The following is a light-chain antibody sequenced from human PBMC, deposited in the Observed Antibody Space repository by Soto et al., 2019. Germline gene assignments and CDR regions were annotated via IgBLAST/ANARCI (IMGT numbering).Light chain of an antibody. CDR3: QKYYNAPRT. CDR2: GAI. V-gene: IGKV1-27*01. J-gene: IGKJ1*01. CDR1: QDIANY. Sequence: DIQMTQSPSSLSASVGDRVTITCRASQDIANYLAWYQQKPGKVPKLLIYGAITLQSGVPSRFSGSGSGTDFTLTISSLQPEDVATYCCQKYYNAPRTFGQGTKV.